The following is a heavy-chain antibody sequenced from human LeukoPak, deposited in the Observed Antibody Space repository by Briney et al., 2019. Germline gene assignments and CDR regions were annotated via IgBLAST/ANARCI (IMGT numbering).Heavy chain of an antibody. J-gene: IGHJ4*02. V-gene: IGHV4-30-4*01. D-gene: IGHD4-17*01. Sequence: SETLSLTCTVSGGSISSGDYYWSWIRQPPGKGLEWIGYIYYSGSTYYNPSLKSRVTISVDTSKNQFSLKLSSVTVADTAVYYCARDTGYGDSAHFDYWGQGTLVTVSS. CDR2: IYYSGST. CDR1: GGSISSGDYY. CDR3: ARDTGYGDSAHFDY.